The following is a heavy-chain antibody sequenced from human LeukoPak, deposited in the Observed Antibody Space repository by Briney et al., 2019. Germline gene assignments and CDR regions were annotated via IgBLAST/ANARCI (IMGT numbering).Heavy chain of an antibody. CDR1: GFTFSSYW. V-gene: IGHV3-7*01. J-gene: IGHJ4*02. CDR2: IKQDGSQK. D-gene: IGHD3-22*01. Sequence: PGGSLRLSCAASGFTFSSYWMTWVRQAPGKGLEWVANIKQDGSQKFYLDSVKGRFTISRDNAKESLFLQMNSLRAEDTAVYYCARHYDSTAYSLDYWGQGTLVTVRS. CDR3: ARHYDSTAYSLDY.